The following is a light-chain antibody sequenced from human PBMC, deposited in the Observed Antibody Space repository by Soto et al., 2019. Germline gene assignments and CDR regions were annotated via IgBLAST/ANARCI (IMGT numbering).Light chain of an antibody. CDR3: QQYYKWPRT. Sequence: EVLMTQSPVTLFVSPGETVTLSCRASQTISTNLAWYQHRPGQPPRLLIYGASTRATGIPATFSGSGSGTDFSLIISSLQSEDVAIYYCQQYYKWPRTFGPGTKVELK. CDR1: QTISTN. CDR2: GAS. V-gene: IGKV3-15*01. J-gene: IGKJ1*01.